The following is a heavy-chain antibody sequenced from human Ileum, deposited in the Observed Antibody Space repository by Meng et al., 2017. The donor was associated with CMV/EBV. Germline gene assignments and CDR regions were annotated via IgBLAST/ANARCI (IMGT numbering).Heavy chain of an antibody. V-gene: IGHV3-23*01. CDR3: ATDGSGTYNRFRF. CDR1: GHTVSSNG. CDR2: ITSSSTGSAT. D-gene: IGHD3-10*01. Sequence: SGHTVSSNGMSWLRQAREKGREWVSGITSSSTGSATYYADGVKGRFTISRDTSKNTIYLQMNSLRAEDKATYYCATDGSGTYNRFRFWGQGILVTVSS. J-gene: IGHJ4*02.